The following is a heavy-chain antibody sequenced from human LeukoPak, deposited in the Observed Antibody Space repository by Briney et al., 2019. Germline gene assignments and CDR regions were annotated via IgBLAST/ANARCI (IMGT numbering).Heavy chain of an antibody. D-gene: IGHD3-22*01. V-gene: IGHV3-30-3*01. CDR1: GFTFSSYA. CDR2: ISYDGSNK. Sequence: GGSLRLSCAASGFTFSSYAMHWVRQAPGKGLEWVAVISYDGSNKYYADSVKGRFTISRDNTNNTLYLQMNSLTAEATAVYYCARGSYDSSGYYTYWGQGPLVTVTS. J-gene: IGHJ4*02. CDR3: ARGSYDSSGYYTY.